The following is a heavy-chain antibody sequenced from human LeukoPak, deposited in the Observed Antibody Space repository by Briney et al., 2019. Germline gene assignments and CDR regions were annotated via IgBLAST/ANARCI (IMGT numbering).Heavy chain of an antibody. V-gene: IGHV5-51*01. CDR1: GYSFTRYW. CDR3: ARLGDGYNTPLRY. Sequence: GESLKISCKGSGYSFTRYWIGWVRQMPGKGLEWMGIIYPGDSDTRYSPSFQGQVTTSADKSISTAYLQWSSLEASDTAMFYCARLGDGYNTPLRYWGQGTLLTVSS. CDR2: IYPGDSDT. J-gene: IGHJ4*02. D-gene: IGHD5-24*01.